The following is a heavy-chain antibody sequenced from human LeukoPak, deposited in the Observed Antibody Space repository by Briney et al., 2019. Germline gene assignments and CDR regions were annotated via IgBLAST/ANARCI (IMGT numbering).Heavy chain of an antibody. CDR2: IKQDRSEK. Sequence: GGSLRLSCAASGFTFTNYWMSWVRQAPGKGLELVANIKQDRSEKYYVDSVKGRFTISRDNAKNSLYLQMNSLKTEDTAVYYCTTDMYYYDSSGYPRWAFDIWGQGTMVTVSS. CDR3: TTDMYYYDSSGYPRWAFDI. V-gene: IGHV3-7*03. J-gene: IGHJ3*02. CDR1: GFTFTNYW. D-gene: IGHD3-22*01.